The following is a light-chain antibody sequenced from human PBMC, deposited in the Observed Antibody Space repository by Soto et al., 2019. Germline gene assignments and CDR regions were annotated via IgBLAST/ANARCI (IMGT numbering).Light chain of an antibody. V-gene: IGKV3-11*01. CDR3: QLGKNRSGT. J-gene: IGKJ1*01. CDR2: DAS. Sequence: EIVLTQSPATLSLSPGERATLSCRASQSVGSFLAWYQQKPGQAPRLLIYDASNRATGIPARFSGSGSGTDFPLPISSLRPEDFAVYYCQLGKNRSGTFGQGTKGEI. CDR1: QSVGSF.